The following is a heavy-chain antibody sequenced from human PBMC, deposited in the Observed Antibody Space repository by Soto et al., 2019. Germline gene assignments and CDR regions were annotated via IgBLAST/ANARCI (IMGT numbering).Heavy chain of an antibody. Sequence: SETLSLTCAVYGGSFSGYYWSWIRQPPGKGLEWIGEINHSGSTNYNPSLKSRVTISVDTSKNQFSLKLSSVTAADTAVYYCARDLVLWYYYGMDVWGQGTTVTVSS. J-gene: IGHJ6*02. CDR1: GGSFSGYY. V-gene: IGHV4-34*01. CDR3: ARDLVLWYYYGMDV. D-gene: IGHD3-10*01. CDR2: INHSGST.